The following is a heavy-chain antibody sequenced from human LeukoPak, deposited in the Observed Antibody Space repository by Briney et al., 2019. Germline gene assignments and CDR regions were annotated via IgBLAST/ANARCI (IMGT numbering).Heavy chain of an antibody. J-gene: IGHJ4*02. Sequence: GGSLRLSCAASGFTFSSYSMNWVRPAPGKGLEWVSSISSSSSYIYYADSVKGRFTISRDNAKNSLYLQMNSLRAEDTAVYYCARDAGRFGPGYCSSTSCYTFDYWGQGTLVTVSS. V-gene: IGHV3-21*01. CDR1: GFTFSSYS. CDR2: ISSSSSYI. D-gene: IGHD2-2*02. CDR3: ARDAGRFGPGYCSSTSCYTFDY.